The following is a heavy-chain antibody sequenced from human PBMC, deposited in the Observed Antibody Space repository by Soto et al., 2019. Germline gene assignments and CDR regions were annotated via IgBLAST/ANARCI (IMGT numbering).Heavy chain of an antibody. Sequence: EAQLVESGGGLVQPGGSLRLSCAASGFTFSSYWMSWVRQAPGKGLEWVANIKQDGSEKYYVDSVKGRFTISRDNAKNSLYLQMNSLRAEDTAVYYCARETLVDTAMVAFDIWGQGTMVTVSS. D-gene: IGHD5-18*01. CDR1: GFTFSSYW. CDR2: IKQDGSEK. V-gene: IGHV3-7*03. J-gene: IGHJ3*02. CDR3: ARETLVDTAMVAFDI.